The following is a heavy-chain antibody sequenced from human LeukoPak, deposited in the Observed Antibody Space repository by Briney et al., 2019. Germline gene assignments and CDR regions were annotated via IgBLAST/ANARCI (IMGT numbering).Heavy chain of an antibody. CDR1: GYTFTDYY. V-gene: IGHV1-2*02. CDR3: TRSQIRLGFFDY. D-gene: IGHD5-12*01. CDR2: IDPNSGDT. J-gene: IGHJ4*02. Sequence: ALVKVSCKASGYTFTDYYFQWVRQAPGQGLEWMGWIDPNSGDTNYVQKFQGRVTMTRDTSISTAYMELTGLRSDDTTIYYCTRSQIRLGFFDYWGQGILVTVSS.